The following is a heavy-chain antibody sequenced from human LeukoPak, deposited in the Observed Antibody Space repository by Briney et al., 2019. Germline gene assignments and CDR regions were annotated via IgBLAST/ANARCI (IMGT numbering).Heavy chain of an antibody. D-gene: IGHD3-9*01. Sequence: GGSLRLSCAASGFTFSSYAMSWVRQAPGKGLEWVSAISGSGGSTYYADSVKGRFTISRDNSRNTLYLQMNSLRAEDTAVYYCGKGAYYDILTGYSLPYFDYWGQGTLVTVSS. CDR1: GFTFSSYA. CDR3: GKGAYYDILTGYSLPYFDY. J-gene: IGHJ4*02. V-gene: IGHV3-23*01. CDR2: ISGSGGST.